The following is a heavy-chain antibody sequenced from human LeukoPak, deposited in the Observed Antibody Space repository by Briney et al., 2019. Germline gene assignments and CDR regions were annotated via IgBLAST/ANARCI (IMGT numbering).Heavy chain of an antibody. Sequence: SETLPLTCTVSGGSISSGSYYWGXVRQPXXKGLEXIGSISYSGTTYYNLSLKSRVTLSVDTSKNQFSLKLSSVTAADTALYYCARHLRGGSIWFDYWGQGTLVTVSS. D-gene: IGHD6-13*01. V-gene: IGHV4-39*01. CDR2: ISYSGTT. CDR1: GGSISSGSYY. J-gene: IGHJ4*02. CDR3: ARHLRGGSIWFDY.